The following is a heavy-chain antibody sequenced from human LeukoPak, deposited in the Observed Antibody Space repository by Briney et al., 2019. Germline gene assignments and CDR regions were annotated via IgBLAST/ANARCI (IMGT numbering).Heavy chain of an antibody. CDR2: INHTGST. D-gene: IGHD2-15*01. CDR1: GGSFSGYY. J-gene: IGHJ2*01. CDR3: ARSPRRAAHGYFDL. V-gene: IGHV4-34*01. Sequence: PSETLSLTCAVYGGSFSGYYWSWIRQPPGKGLEWIGEINHTGSTNYNPSLKSRVTISVDTSKNQFSLKLSSVTAADTAVYYCARSPRRAAHGYFDLWGRGTLVTVSS.